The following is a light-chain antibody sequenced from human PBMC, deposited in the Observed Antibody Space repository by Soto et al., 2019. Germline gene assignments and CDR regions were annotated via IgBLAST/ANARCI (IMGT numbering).Light chain of an antibody. J-gene: IGLJ1*01. Sequence: QSALTQPPSASGAPGQRVTISCTGSSSNIGSTYDVQWYQQLPGTAPKLLIHGNTDRPSGVPDRFSGSKSGTSASLAITGLQADDEADYYCQSYDDSLSVHYVFGTGTKVTVL. CDR1: SSNIGSTYD. V-gene: IGLV1-40*01. CDR2: GNT. CDR3: QSYDDSLSVHYV.